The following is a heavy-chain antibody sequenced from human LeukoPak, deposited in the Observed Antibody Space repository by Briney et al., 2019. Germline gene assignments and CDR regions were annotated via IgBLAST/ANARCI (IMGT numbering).Heavy chain of an antibody. Sequence: GGSLRLSCAASGFTVTNAWMSWVCQAPGKGLEWVGRVKSKAGGGTRDYAAPVKGRFTVSRDDSKNTLYLQMDSLKTEDTAVYYCTADLPGMSSEYFDYWGQGTLVTVSS. V-gene: IGHV3-15*01. CDR2: VKSKAGGGTR. CDR1: GFTVTNAW. D-gene: IGHD1-14*01. J-gene: IGHJ4*02. CDR3: TADLPGMSSEYFDY.